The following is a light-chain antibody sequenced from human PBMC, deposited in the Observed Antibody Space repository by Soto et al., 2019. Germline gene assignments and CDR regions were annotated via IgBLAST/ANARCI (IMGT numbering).Light chain of an antibody. J-gene: IGLJ3*02. V-gene: IGLV2-14*01. CDR2: EVI. CDR3: CSYSTTSTLV. CDR1: STDIGTYNS. Sequence: QSALTQPASVSGSPGRSITISCTGTSTDIGTYNSVSWYQHHPGKAPKLLIFEVIDRPSGVSDRFSGSKSGNTASLTISSLQFEDEADYYCCSYSTTSTLVFGGGTNVTVL.